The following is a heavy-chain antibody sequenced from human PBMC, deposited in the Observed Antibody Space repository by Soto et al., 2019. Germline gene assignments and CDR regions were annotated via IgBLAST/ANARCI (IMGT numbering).Heavy chain of an antibody. J-gene: IGHJ4*02. CDR1: GFTFSSYA. CDR3: AREGQQLVGAPFDY. CDR2: ISYDGSNK. Sequence: PGGSLRLSCAASGFTFSSYAMHWVRQAPGKGLEWVAVISYDGSNKYYADSVKGRFTISRDNSKNTLYLQMNSPRAEDTAVYYCAREGQQLVGAPFDYWGQGTLVTVSS. D-gene: IGHD6-6*01. V-gene: IGHV3-30-3*01.